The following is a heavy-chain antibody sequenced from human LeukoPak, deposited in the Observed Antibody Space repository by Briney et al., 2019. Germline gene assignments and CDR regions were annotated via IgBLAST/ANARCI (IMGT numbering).Heavy chain of an antibody. V-gene: IGHV1-2*02. Sequence: ASVKVSCKASGYTFTSYGISWVRQAPGQGLEWMGWINPNSGGTNYAQKFQGRVTMTRDTSISTAYMELSRLRSDDTAVYYCARDLSPGIAVAGQKKGNFDYWGQGTLVTVSS. CDR3: ARDLSPGIAVAGQKKGNFDY. D-gene: IGHD6-19*01. CDR1: GYTFTSYG. CDR2: INPNSGGT. J-gene: IGHJ4*02.